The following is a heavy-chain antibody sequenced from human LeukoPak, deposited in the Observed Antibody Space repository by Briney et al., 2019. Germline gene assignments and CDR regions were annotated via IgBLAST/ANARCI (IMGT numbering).Heavy chain of an antibody. J-gene: IGHJ3*02. Sequence: GRSLRLSCAASGFTFKDHAMYWVRQAPGKGLEWVSGINWNSDNIGYADSVKGRFTISRDDAKNSLFLQMNSLRAEDTALYYCARASYYYDTTGLGAVDIWGQGTMVTVSS. D-gene: IGHD3-22*01. CDR1: GFTFKDHA. CDR3: ARASYYYDTTGLGAVDI. CDR2: INWNSDNI. V-gene: IGHV3-9*01.